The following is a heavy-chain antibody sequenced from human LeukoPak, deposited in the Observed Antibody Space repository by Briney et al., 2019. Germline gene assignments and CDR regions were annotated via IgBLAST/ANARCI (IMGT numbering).Heavy chain of an antibody. Sequence: SETLSLTCAVYVGSFSGYYWSWIRQPPGKGLEWIGQINHSGSTNYNPSLKRQFTISVDTSKNQFSLKMRSVTAVDTAVYYCARQREGYFDLWGRGTLVTVSS. CDR3: ARQREGYFDL. V-gene: IGHV4-34*01. CDR1: VGSFSGYY. CDR2: INHSGST. J-gene: IGHJ2*01.